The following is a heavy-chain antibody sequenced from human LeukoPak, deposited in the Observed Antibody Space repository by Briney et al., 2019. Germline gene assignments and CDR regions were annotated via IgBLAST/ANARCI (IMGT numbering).Heavy chain of an antibody. CDR1: GYTFTSYY. J-gene: IGHJ3*02. D-gene: IGHD3-22*01. V-gene: IGHV1-46*01. Sequence: ASVKVSCKASGYTFTSYYMHWVRQAPGQGLEWMGIINPSGGSTNYAQRLQGRVTMTTDTSTSTAYMELRSLRSDDTAVYYCARQLTYYYDSAGRYAFEIWGQGTILTVSA. CDR3: ARQLTYYYDSAGRYAFEI. CDR2: INPSGGST.